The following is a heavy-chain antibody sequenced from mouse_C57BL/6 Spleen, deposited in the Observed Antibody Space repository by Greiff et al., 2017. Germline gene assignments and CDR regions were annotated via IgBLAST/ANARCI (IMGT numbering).Heavy chain of an antibody. D-gene: IGHD2-4*01. J-gene: IGHJ4*01. CDR3: ARNYDYGRGYAMDY. Sequence: DVKLVESGGGLVKPGGSLKLSCAASGFTFSDYGMHWVRQAPEKGLEWVAYISSGSSTIYYADTVKGRFTISRDNAKNTLFLQMTSLRSEDTAMYYCARNYDYGRGYAMDYWGQGTSVTVSS. CDR2: ISSGSSTI. CDR1: GFTFSDYG. V-gene: IGHV5-17*01.